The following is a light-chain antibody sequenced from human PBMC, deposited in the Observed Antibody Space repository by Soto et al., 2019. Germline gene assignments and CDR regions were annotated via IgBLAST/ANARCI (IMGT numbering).Light chain of an antibody. Sequence: DIQMTQSPSTLSASVGDRGTITCRASQSISSWLAWYQQKPGKAPKLLIYKASSLESGVPSRFSGSGSGTEFTLTISSLQPDDFATYYCQQYNSSPLMYTFGQGTKLEIK. J-gene: IGKJ2*01. V-gene: IGKV1-5*03. CDR3: QQYNSSPLMYT. CDR2: KAS. CDR1: QSISSW.